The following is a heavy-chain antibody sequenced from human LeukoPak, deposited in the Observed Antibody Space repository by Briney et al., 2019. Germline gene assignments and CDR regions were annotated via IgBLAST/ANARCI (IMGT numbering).Heavy chain of an antibody. Sequence: PSETLSLTCTVSGGSISSYYWSWIRQPPGKGLEWIGYIFYSGSTNYNPSLKSRVTISVDTSKNQFSLNLSSVTATDTAVYYCARSNGYSKFDYWGQGTLVTVSS. CDR1: GGSISSYY. CDR2: IFYSGST. J-gene: IGHJ4*02. CDR3: ARSNGYSKFDY. V-gene: IGHV4-59*08. D-gene: IGHD3-22*01.